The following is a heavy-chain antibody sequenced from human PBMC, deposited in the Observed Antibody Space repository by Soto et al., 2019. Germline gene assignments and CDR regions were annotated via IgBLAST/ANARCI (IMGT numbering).Heavy chain of an antibody. CDR2: IYYSGST. V-gene: IGHV4-59*01. J-gene: IGHJ6*03. CDR1: GGSISSYD. CDR3: ARGAEQLPPLDNYYYYYYMDV. Sequence: SETLCLTCTVAGGSISSYDWSWIRQPPGKGLEWIGYIYYSGSTNYNPSLKSRVTISVDTSKNQFSLKLSSVTAADTAVYYCARGAEQLPPLDNYYYYYYMDVWGKGTTVTVSS. D-gene: IGHD1-1*01.